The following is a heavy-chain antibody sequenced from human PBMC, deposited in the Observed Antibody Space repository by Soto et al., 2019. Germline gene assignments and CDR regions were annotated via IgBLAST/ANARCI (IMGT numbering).Heavy chain of an antibody. CDR1: GYTFTSYG. CDR2: ISAYNGNT. J-gene: IGHJ4*02. CDR3: ARAINNWYDDPTTAYSYFDS. Sequence: ASVKVSCKASGYTFTSYGISWVRQAPGQGLERMGWISAYNGNTNYAQKLQGRVTMTTDTSTSTAYMELRSLRSDDTAVYYCARAINNWYDDPTTAYSYFDSWGQGALVTVSS. D-gene: IGHD1-20*01. V-gene: IGHV1-18*01.